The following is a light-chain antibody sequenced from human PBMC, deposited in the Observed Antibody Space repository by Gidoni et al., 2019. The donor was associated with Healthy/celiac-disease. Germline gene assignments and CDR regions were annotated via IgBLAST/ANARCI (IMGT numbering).Light chain of an antibody. V-gene: IGKV1-39*01. CDR1: QSISSY. Sequence: DIQMTQSPSSLSASVGDRVTITCRASQSISSYLNRYQQKPGKAPKLLIYAASSLQSRVPSRFSGSGSGTDFTLTISSLQPEDFATYYCQQSYSTLWTFGQGTKVEIK. J-gene: IGKJ1*01. CDR2: AAS. CDR3: QQSYSTLWT.